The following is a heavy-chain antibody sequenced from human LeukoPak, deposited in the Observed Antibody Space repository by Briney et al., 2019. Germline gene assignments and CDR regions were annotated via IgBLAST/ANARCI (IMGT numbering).Heavy chain of an antibody. CDR2: ITGSGGST. J-gene: IGHJ4*02. CDR1: GFTFTTFW. V-gene: IGHV3-23*01. Sequence: GGSLRLSCATSGFTFTTFWMHWVRQAPGKGLEWVSGITGSGGSTYYADSVKGRFTISRDNSKNTLYLQMNSLRAEDTAIYYCARGERLLSFLKWGQGTLVTVSS. D-gene: IGHD3-3*01. CDR3: ARGERLLSFLK.